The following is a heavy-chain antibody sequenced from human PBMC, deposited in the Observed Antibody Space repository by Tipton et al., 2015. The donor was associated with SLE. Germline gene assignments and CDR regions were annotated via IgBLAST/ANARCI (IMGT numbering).Heavy chain of an antibody. CDR2: IYYSGST. D-gene: IGHD6-13*01. CDR1: GGSISSDY. J-gene: IGHJ1*01. V-gene: IGHV4-59*13. Sequence: TLSLTCTVSGGSISSDYWSWIRQPPGKGLEWIGYIYYSGSTNYNPSLKSRVTISLDTSKNQFSLKLSSVTAADTAVYYCARGRGIAAGVYFQHWGQGTLVTVSS. CDR3: ARGRGIAAGVYFQH.